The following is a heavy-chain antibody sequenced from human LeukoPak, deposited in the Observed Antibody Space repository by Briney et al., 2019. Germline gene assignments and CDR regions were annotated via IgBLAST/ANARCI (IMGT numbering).Heavy chain of an antibody. CDR2: IIPILGIA. CDR1: GGTFSSYA. V-gene: IGHV1-69*04. J-gene: IGHJ4*02. CDR3: ARDRDVAVAGTSDY. D-gene: IGHD6-19*01. Sequence: GASVKVSCKASGGTFSSYAISWVRQAPGQGLEWMGRIIPILGIANYAQKFQGRVTITADKSTSTAYMELSSLRSEDTAVYYCARDRDVAVAGTSDYWGQGTLVTVSS.